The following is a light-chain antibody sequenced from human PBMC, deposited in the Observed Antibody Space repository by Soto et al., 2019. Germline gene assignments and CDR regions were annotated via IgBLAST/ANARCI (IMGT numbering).Light chain of an antibody. J-gene: IGKJ1*01. CDR2: GAS. V-gene: IGKV3-20*01. Sequence: EIVLTQSPGTLSLSPGERVTLSCRASQSVSSNYLAWYQQKPGQAPRLLLYGASSRATGIPDRFSGRGSGTDFTLTISRLESEDFAVYYCQQHGSSPRTFGQGTKVEIK. CDR3: QQHGSSPRT. CDR1: QSVSSNY.